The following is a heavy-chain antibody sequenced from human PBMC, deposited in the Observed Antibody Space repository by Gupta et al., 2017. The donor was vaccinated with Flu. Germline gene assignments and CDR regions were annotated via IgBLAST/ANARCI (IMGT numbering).Heavy chain of an antibody. CDR3: ARDSGFFFNNWVDSFLDS. CDR2: ISSTARYI. V-gene: IGHV3-21*06. J-gene: IGHJ2*01. Sequence: MTGVRQAPGKGLGWVSFISSTARYIHYANSVKGRFTISRDNAKNSLYLEMKSLRVEDTAVYYCARDSGFFFNNWVDSFLDSWGRGTLVTVSS. D-gene: IGHD1-1*01.